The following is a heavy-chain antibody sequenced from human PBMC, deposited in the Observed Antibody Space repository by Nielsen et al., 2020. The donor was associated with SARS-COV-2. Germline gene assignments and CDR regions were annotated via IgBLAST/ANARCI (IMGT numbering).Heavy chain of an antibody. CDR3: ARDGSGSYYYPYFDY. CDR2: ISYDGSNK. V-gene: IGHV3-30-3*01. J-gene: IGHJ4*02. Sequence: GGSLRLSCAASGFTFSSYAMHWVRQAPGKGLEWVAVISYDGSNKYYADSVKGRFTISRDNSKNTLYLQMNSLRAEDTAVYYCARDGSGSYYYPYFDYWGQGTLVTVSS. D-gene: IGHD3-10*01. CDR1: GFTFSSYA.